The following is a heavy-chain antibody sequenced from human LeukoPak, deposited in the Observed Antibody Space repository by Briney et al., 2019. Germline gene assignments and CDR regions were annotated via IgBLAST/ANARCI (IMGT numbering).Heavy chain of an antibody. J-gene: IGHJ6*03. CDR1: GFTFSSYS. CDR3: ARGWYDSSGYYYLGGYYYYYYMDV. CDR2: ISSSSSYV. V-gene: IGHV3-21*01. Sequence: GGSLRLSCAASGFTFSSYSMNWVRQAPGKGLEWVSSISSSSSYVYYADSVKGRFTISRDNAKNSLYLQMNSLRAEDTAVYYCARGWYDSSGYYYLGGYYYYYYMDVWGKGTTVTVSS. D-gene: IGHD3-22*01.